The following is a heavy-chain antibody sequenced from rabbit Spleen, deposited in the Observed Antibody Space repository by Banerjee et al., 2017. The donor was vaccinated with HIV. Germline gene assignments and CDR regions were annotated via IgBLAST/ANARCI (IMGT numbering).Heavy chain of an antibody. V-gene: IGHV1S45*01. D-gene: IGHD7-1*01. CDR3: ARDTGTSFSSYGIDL. CDR1: GFSFSNKAV. J-gene: IGHJ6*01. CDR2: AYAGSSGST. Sequence: QEQLVESGGGLVKPEGSLKLSCTASGFSFSNKAVMCWVRQAPGKGLEWVACAYAGSSGSTYSATWAKGRFAISKTSSTTVTLQMTSLTAADTATYFCARDTGTSFSSYGIDLWGPGTLVTVS.